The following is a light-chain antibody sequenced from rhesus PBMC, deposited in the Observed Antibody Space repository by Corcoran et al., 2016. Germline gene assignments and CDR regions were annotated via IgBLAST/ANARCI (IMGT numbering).Light chain of an antibody. J-gene: IGKJ1*01. V-gene: IGKV1-69*01. CDR1: QGISNW. CDR2: MAS. Sequence: DIQMTQSPSSLSASVGDRVTITCRASQGISNWLAWYQQKPGKAPTLLIYMASNLETGAPSRFSGSVSGTDFTLTISSLQPEDFATYYCLQYNYNPRTFGQGTKVEIK. CDR3: LQYNYNPRT.